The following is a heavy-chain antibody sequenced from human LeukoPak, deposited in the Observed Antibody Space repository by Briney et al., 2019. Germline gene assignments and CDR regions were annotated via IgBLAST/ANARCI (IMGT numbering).Heavy chain of an antibody. CDR3: ARVAGYYYDSTEDI. V-gene: IGHV4-59*01. D-gene: IGHD3-22*01. J-gene: IGHJ4*02. CDR2: IYYSGST. Sequence: SETLSLTCTVSGGSLSSYYWSWIRQPPGKGLEWIGYIYYSGSTNYNPSLKSRVTISVDTSKNQFSLKLSSVTAADTAVYYCARVAGYYYDSTEDIWGQGTLVTVSS. CDR1: GGSLSSYY.